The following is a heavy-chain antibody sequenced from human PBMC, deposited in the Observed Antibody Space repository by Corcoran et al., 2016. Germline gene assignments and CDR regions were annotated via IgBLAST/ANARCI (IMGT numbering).Heavy chain of an antibody. V-gene: IGHV1-69*01. J-gene: IGHJ6*02. CDR1: GGTFSSYA. CDR3: ARDLHVYTIFGENLYGMDV. Sequence: QVQLVQSGAEVKKPGSSVKVSCKASGGTFSSYAISWVRQAPGQGLEWMGGIIPIFGTANYAQKFQGRVTITADESTSTAYMELSSLSSEDTAVYYCARDLHVYTIFGENLYGMDVWGQGTTVTVSS. CDR2: IIPIFGTA. D-gene: IGHD3-3*01.